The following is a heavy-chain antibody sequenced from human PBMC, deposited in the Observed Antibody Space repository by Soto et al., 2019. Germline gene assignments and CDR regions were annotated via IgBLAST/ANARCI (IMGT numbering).Heavy chain of an antibody. Sequence: PGGSLRLSCAASGFTFSSHEMNWVRQAPGKGLEWISYISGSGNITYYADSMKGRFTISRDNAQKSLYLQMNSLRVEDTAVYYCARGGVYWGQGTLVTVSS. D-gene: IGHD2-8*01. CDR1: GFTFSSHE. CDR2: ISGSGNIT. J-gene: IGHJ4*02. V-gene: IGHV3-48*03. CDR3: ARGGVY.